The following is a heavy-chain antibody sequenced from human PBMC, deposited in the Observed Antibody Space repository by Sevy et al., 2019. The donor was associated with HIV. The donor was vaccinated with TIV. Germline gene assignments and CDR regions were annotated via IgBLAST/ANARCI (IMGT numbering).Heavy chain of an antibody. J-gene: IGHJ4*02. CDR1: GFTFSSYG. CDR2: IWDNGSNK. Sequence: GGSLRLSCAASGFTFSSYGMHWVRQAPGKGLEWVAVIWDNGSNKYYADSVKGRFTISRDNSKNTLYLQMNSLRAEDTAVDNCARKGWDGYDIPIDYWGQGTLVTVSS. D-gene: IGHD5-12*01. V-gene: IGHV3-33*01. CDR3: ARKGWDGYDIPIDY.